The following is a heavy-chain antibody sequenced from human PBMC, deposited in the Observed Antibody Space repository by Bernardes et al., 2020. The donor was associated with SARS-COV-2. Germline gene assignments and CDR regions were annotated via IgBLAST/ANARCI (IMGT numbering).Heavy chain of an antibody. J-gene: IGHJ4*02. CDR1: GFTFSSYW. Sequence: GGPLRLSCAASGFTFSSYWMSWVRKAPGKGLEWVANIKQDGSEKYYVDSVKGRFTISRDNAKNSLYLQMNSLRAEDTAVYYCATDSGYYLTYFDYWGQGTLVTVSS. D-gene: IGHD3-22*01. CDR3: ATDSGYYLTYFDY. CDR2: IKQDGSEK. V-gene: IGHV3-7*01.